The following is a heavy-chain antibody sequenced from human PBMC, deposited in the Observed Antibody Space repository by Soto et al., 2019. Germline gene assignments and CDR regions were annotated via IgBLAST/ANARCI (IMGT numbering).Heavy chain of an antibody. V-gene: IGHV3-30*18. CDR2: ISYDGSNK. CDR3: AKWAPLDY. CDR1: GFTFSSYG. Sequence: TGGSLRLSCAASGFTFSSYGMHWVRQAPGKGLEWVAVISYDGSNKYYADSVKGRFTISRDNSKNTLYLQMNSLRAEDTAVYYCAKWAPLDYWGQGTLVTVSS. J-gene: IGHJ4*02.